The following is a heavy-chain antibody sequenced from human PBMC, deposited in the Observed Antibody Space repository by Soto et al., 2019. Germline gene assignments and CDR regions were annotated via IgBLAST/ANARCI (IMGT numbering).Heavy chain of an antibody. J-gene: IGHJ4*02. CDR1: GGSISRYY. CDR3: ARSGYQLPQDFNS. D-gene: IGHD2-2*01. V-gene: IGHV4-59*01. Sequence: PSEALSLTCTVRGGSISRYYWRRIRQPPGKGLEWIGYVYYSGNTNYNPSLESRVTISVDTSKNQFSLKLRSVSAADTAVYYCARSGYQLPQDFNSWGQGPLVTVSS. CDR2: VYYSGNT.